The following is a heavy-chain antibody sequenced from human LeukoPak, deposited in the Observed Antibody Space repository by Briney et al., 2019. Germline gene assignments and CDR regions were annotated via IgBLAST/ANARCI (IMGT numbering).Heavy chain of an antibody. J-gene: IGHJ4*02. CDR3: ARGEGGYYQAY. Sequence: GGSLRLSCAASGFTVSSNYMSWVRQAPGKRLEWVSSIYTGGSPYYADSVKGRFTISRDNSNNTLYLQMNSLRAEDTAVYYCARGEGGYYQAYWGQGALVTVSS. CDR1: GFTVSSNY. CDR2: IYTGGSP. V-gene: IGHV3-53*01. D-gene: IGHD1-26*01.